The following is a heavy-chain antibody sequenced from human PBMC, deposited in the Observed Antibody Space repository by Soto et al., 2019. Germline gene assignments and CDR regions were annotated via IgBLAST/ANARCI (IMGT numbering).Heavy chain of an antibody. CDR3: TTCLTAAPRRFDP. D-gene: IGHD2-21*02. CDR2: IKSKPDGGTT. Sequence: PGGSLRLSCAASGFTFTNAWMIWVRQAPGKGLEWVGRIKSKPDGGTTDYAAPVKGRFTISRDDSKNTVYLQMNSLKTEDTAVYYCTTCLTAAPRRFDPWGQGTLVTVSS. J-gene: IGHJ5*02. V-gene: IGHV3-15*07. CDR1: GFTFTNAW.